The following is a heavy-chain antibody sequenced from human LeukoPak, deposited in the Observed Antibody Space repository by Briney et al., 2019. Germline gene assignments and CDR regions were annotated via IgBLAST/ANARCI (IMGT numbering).Heavy chain of an antibody. CDR1: GGSISSGSYY. V-gene: IGHV4-61*02. Sequence: SETLSLTCTVSGGSISSGSYYWSWIRQPAGKGLEWIGRIYTSGSTNYNPSLKSRVTISVDTSKNQFSLKLSSVTAADTAVYYCARDDPSPGYYYYMDVWGKGATVTVSS. CDR2: IYTSGST. D-gene: IGHD6-6*01. CDR3: ARDDPSPGYYYYMDV. J-gene: IGHJ6*03.